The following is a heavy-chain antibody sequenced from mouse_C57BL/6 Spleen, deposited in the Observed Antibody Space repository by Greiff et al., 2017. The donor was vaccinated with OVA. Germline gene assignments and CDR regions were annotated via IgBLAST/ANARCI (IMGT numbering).Heavy chain of an antibody. Sequence: QVQLQQPGTELVKPGASVKLSCKASGYTFTSYWMHWVKQRPGQGLEWIGNINPSNGGTNYNEKFKSKATLTVDKSSSTAYMQLSSLTSEDSAVYYCARYREGYLDYYAMNYWGQGTSVTVSS. J-gene: IGHJ4*01. D-gene: IGHD2-3*01. V-gene: IGHV1-53*01. CDR1: GYTFTSYW. CDR2: INPSNGGT. CDR3: ARYREGYLDYYAMNY.